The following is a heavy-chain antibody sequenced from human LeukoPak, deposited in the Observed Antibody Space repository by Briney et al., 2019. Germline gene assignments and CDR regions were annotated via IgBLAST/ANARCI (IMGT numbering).Heavy chain of an antibody. CDR2: IDSEGSST. Sequence: GGSLRLSCAASGFTFSSYRMHWVRQAPGKGLVGVSRIDSEGSSTSYADSVKGRFTISRDNAKNRLYVQMNSLRVEDTAVYCCATGSGLWSPDYWGQGTLVTVSS. V-gene: IGHV3-74*01. CDR3: ATGSGLWSPDY. CDR1: GFTFSSYR. J-gene: IGHJ4*02. D-gene: IGHD5-18*01.